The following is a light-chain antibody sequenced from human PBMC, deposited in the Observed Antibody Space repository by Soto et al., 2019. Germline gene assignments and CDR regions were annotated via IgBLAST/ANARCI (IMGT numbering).Light chain of an antibody. V-gene: IGKV1-39*01. J-gene: IGKJ5*01. CDR3: QQSYTTPRT. CDR1: QSISSF. CDR2: GVS. Sequence: DIKMTQSPSSVSAPVGQSVTITCRASQSISSFLNWYQQKPGKAPKVLVYGVSSLQSGVPSRFSGSGSGTDFTLIISSLQPEDFATYYCQQSYTTPRTFGQGTRLEIK.